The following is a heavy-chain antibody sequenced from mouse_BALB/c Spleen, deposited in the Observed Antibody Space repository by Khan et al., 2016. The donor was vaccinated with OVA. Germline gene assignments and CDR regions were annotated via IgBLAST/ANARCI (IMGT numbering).Heavy chain of an antibody. CDR1: GYAFTSYI. D-gene: IGHD2-2*01. V-gene: IGHV1S135*01. CDR3: GREGYGGFAY. Sequence: EVQLQESGPELVKPGASVKVSCKASGYAFTSYIMYWVKQSHGKSLEWIGYIDPYNGGTSYNQKFKGKATLTVDKSSTTAYMHLNSLTSEDSAVXYFGREGYGGFAYWGQGTLVTVSA. CDR2: IDPYNGGT. J-gene: IGHJ3*01.